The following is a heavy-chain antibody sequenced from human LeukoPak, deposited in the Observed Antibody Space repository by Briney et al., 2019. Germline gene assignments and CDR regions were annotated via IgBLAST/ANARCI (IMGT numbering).Heavy chain of an antibody. V-gene: IGHV1-69*13. J-gene: IGHJ6*02. CDR3: ASPTYYYFWSGYDLSYYYYGIDV. CDR1: GGTFSSYA. CDR2: IIPILGTA. D-gene: IGHD3-3*01. Sequence: SVKVSCKASGGTFSSYAISWVRQAPGQGLEWMGGIIPILGTANYAQKFQGRVTITADESTSTAYMELSSLRSEDTAVYYCASPTYYYFWSGYDLSYYYYGIDVWGQGTTVTVSS.